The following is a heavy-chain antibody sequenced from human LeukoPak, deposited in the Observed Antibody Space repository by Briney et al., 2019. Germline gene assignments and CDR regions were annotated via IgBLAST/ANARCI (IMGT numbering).Heavy chain of an antibody. CDR1: AFTFSTYE. V-gene: IGHV3-48*03. Sequence: SLRPSCAPSAFTFSTYEMNWVRQAPRNVLEWVSYIISNVSTIYHTGSVKGRITISRDNAKKSLYLQMNSLSAEETAVYYCGGSPGISVTGVDDAFDIWGQGTMVTVSS. J-gene: IGHJ3*02. CDR3: GGSPGISVTGVDDAFDI. CDR2: IISNVSTI. D-gene: IGHD6-19*01.